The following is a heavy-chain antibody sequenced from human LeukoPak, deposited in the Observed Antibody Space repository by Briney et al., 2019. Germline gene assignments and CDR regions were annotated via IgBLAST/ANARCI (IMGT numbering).Heavy chain of an antibody. Sequence: GGSLRLSCAASGFTFSSYGMHWVRQAPGKGLEWVAVISYDGSNKYYADSVKGRFTISRDNSKNTLYLQMNSLRAEDTAVYYCAKDRLQLAPRAPYGMDVWGQGTTVTVSS. J-gene: IGHJ6*02. V-gene: IGHV3-30*18. CDR1: GFTFSSYG. CDR3: AKDRLQLAPRAPYGMDV. CDR2: ISYDGSNK. D-gene: IGHD6-13*01.